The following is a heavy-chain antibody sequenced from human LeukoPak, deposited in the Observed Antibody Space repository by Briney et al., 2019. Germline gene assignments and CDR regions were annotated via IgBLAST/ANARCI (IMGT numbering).Heavy chain of an antibody. V-gene: IGHV3-21*04. CDR3: AKVGRITIFGVVSSAFDI. CDR1: GFTFSSYS. CDR2: ISSSSSYI. J-gene: IGHJ3*02. Sequence: PGGSLRLSCAASGFTFSSYSMNWVRQAPGKGLEWVSSISSSSSYIYYADSVRGRFTISRDNSKNTLYLQMNSLRAEDTAVYYCAKVGRITIFGVVSSAFDIWGQGTMVTVSS. D-gene: IGHD3-3*01.